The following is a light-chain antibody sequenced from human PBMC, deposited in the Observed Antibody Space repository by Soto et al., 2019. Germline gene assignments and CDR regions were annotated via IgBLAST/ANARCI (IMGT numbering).Light chain of an antibody. Sequence: QSVLTQPASVSGSPGQSITISCTGTSSDVGAYNDVSWYQQHPGKAPKLIIYDVSNRPSGVSNRLSGSKSGNTASLTISGLQAEDEDDYYCCSYTTSTTYVFGTGTKVTVL. CDR1: SSDVGAYND. V-gene: IGLV2-14*03. CDR2: DVS. CDR3: CSYTTSTTYV. J-gene: IGLJ1*01.